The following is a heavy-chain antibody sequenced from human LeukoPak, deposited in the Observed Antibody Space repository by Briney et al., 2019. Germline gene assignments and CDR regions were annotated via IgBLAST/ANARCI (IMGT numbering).Heavy chain of an antibody. CDR1: GYSLTSYC. V-gene: IGHV5-51*01. Sequence: GESLKIPCKGSGYSLTSYCIGWVRQMPGKGLDWMGIIYPGDSDTRYSPSFQGQVTISADKSISTAYLQWSSLKASDTAMYYCARNRGRDFWSGYYYYWGQGTLVPVSS. D-gene: IGHD3-3*01. J-gene: IGHJ4*02. CDR3: ARNRGRDFWSGYYYY. CDR2: IYPGDSDT.